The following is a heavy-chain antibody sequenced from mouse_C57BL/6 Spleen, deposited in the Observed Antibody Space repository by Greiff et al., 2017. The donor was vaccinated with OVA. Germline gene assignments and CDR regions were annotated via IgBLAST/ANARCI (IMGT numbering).Heavy chain of an antibody. Sequence: VQLQQSGPELVKPGASVKISCKASGYSFTDYNMNWVKQSNGKSLEWIGVINPNYGTTSYNQKFKGKATLTVDQSSSTAYMQLNSLTSEDSAVYYCASEGDYGSRTWFAYWGQGTLVTVSA. D-gene: IGHD1-1*01. CDR2: INPNYGTT. J-gene: IGHJ3*01. CDR1: GYSFTDYN. V-gene: IGHV1-39*01. CDR3: ASEGDYGSRTWFAY.